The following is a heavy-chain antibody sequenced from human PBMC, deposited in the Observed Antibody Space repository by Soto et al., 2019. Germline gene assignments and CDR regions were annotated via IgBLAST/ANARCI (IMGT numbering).Heavy chain of an antibody. Sequence: PGGSLRLSCAASGFTFSSYAMSWVRQAPGKGLEWVSAISGSGGSTYYADSVKGRFTISRDNSKNTLYLQMNSLRAEDTAVYYCANGKPRWNYPSGWFDPWGQGTLVTVSS. D-gene: IGHD1-7*01. CDR1: GFTFSSYA. J-gene: IGHJ5*02. CDR3: ANGKPRWNYPSGWFDP. CDR2: ISGSGGST. V-gene: IGHV3-23*01.